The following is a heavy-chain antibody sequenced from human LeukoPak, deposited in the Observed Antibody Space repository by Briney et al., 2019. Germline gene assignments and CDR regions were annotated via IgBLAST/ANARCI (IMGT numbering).Heavy chain of an antibody. V-gene: IGHV1-2*02. CDR1: GYTFTGYY. CDR2: INPNSGGT. J-gene: IGHJ4*02. CDR3: ARDKSHDYGDYDY. Sequence: ASVKVSCKASGYTFTGYYMHWVRQAPGQGLEWMGWINPNSGGTNYAQKFQGRVTMTRDTSISTAYMELSMLRSDDTAVYYCARDKSHDYGDYDYWGQGTLVTVSS. D-gene: IGHD4-17*01.